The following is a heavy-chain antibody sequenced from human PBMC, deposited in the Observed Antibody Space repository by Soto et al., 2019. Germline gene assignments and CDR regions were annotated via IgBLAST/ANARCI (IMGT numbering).Heavy chain of an antibody. V-gene: IGHV1-69*13. CDR3: ARVGIAVAGRRRNHYYGMDV. J-gene: IGHJ6*02. D-gene: IGHD6-19*01. CDR2: IIPIFGTA. Sequence: SVKVSCKASGGTFSSYAISWVRQAPGQGLEWMGGIIPIFGTANYAQKFQGRVTTTADESTSTAYMELSSLRSEDTAVYYCARVGIAVAGRRRNHYYGMDVWGQGTTVTVSS. CDR1: GGTFSSYA.